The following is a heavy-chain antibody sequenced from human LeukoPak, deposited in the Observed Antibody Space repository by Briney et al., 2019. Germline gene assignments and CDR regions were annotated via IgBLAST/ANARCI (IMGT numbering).Heavy chain of an antibody. CDR1: GFTFNNYA. J-gene: IGHJ4*02. D-gene: IGHD4-17*01. CDR3: AGGAYGDYDY. Sequence: PGGSLRLSCAASGFTFNNYAMSWVRQAPGKGLEWVSAISSSGSSTYYADSVKGRFTISRDNSKNTLYLQMNSLIAEDTAAYYCAGGAYGDYDYWGQGTLVTVSS. V-gene: IGHV3-23*01. CDR2: ISSSGSST.